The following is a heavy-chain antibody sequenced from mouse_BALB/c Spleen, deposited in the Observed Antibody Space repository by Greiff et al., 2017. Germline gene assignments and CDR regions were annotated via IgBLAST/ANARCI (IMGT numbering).Heavy chain of an antibody. CDR1: GYSITSGYY. D-gene: IGHD2-1*01. J-gene: IGHJ4*01. CDR3: ARVHYGNRDYYAMDY. CDR2: ISYDGSN. Sequence: EVQLQESGPGLVKPSQSLSLTCSVTGYSITSGYYWNWIRQFPGNKLEWMGYISYDGSNNYNPSLKNRISITRDTSKNQFFLKLNSVTTEDTATYYCARVHYGNRDYYAMDYWGQGTSVTVSS. V-gene: IGHV3-6*02.